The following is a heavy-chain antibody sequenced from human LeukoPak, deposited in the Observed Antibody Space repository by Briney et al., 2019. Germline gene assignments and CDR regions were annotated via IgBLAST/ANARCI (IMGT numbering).Heavy chain of an antibody. D-gene: IGHD4-17*01. Sequence: SETLSLTCAVYGGSFSGYYWSWIRQPPGKGLEWIGEINHSGSTNYNPSLKSRVTISVDTSKNQFSLKLSSVTAADMAVYYCARGSGNDYGDYWNAFDIWGQGTMVTVSS. CDR2: INHSGST. V-gene: IGHV4-34*01. J-gene: IGHJ3*02. CDR3: ARGSGNDYGDYWNAFDI. CDR1: GGSFSGYY.